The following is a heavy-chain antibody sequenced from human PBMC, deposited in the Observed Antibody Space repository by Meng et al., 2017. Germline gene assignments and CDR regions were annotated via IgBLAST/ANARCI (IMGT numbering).Heavy chain of an antibody. V-gene: IGHV3-30*01. Sequence: GESLKISCAASGFTFSSYAMHWVRQAPGKGLEGVAIISYDGSNKYYADSVRGRFTISRDSSKNTLSLQMNSLRAEDTAVYFCAREYYSSGWYWRAFDIWGQGTMVTVSS. CDR3: AREYYSSGWYWRAFDI. CDR2: ISYDGSNK. D-gene: IGHD6-19*01. J-gene: IGHJ3*02. CDR1: GFTFSSYA.